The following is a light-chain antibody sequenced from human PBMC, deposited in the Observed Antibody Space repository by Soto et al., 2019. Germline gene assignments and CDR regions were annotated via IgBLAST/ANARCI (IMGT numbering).Light chain of an antibody. CDR3: QQYTNSPWT. CDR2: DVS. J-gene: IGKJ1*01. V-gene: IGKV1-5*01. Sequence: DIQMTQSPSTLSASVGDRVTITCRASQSISSWLAWYQQKPGKAPNLLIYDVSSLESGVPSRFSGSGSGTEFTLTISSLQPDDFATYYCQQYTNSPWTFGQGTKVEIK. CDR1: QSISSW.